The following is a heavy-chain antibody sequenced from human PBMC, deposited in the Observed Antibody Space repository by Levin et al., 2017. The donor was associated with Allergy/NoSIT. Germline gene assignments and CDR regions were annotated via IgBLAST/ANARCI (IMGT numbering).Heavy chain of an antibody. CDR1: GGSVSSGSYY. V-gene: IGHV4-61*01. J-gene: IGHJ1*01. CDR3: ASSYCSGGSCYSEYFQH. CDR2: IYYSGST. Sequence: SETLSLTCTVSGGSVSSGSYYWSWIRQPPGKGLEWIGYIYYSGSTNYNPSLKSRVTISVDTSKNQFSLKLSSVTAADTAVYYCASSYCSGGSCYSEYFQHWGQGTLVTVSS. D-gene: IGHD2-15*01.